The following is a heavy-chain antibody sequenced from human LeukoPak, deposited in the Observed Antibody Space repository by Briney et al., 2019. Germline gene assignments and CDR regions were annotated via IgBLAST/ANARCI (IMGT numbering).Heavy chain of an antibody. CDR1: GLTFSNYA. CDR3: AKFDDGHNFPDAFDI. Sequence: PGGSLRLSCAASGLTFSNYAMSWVRQAPGKGLEWVSAISGSGVTTYYADSVKGRFTISRDNSKNTLYLQMNSLRAEDTAVYYCAKFDDGHNFPDAFDIWGQGTMVTVSS. J-gene: IGHJ3*02. CDR2: ISGSGVTT. V-gene: IGHV3-23*01. D-gene: IGHD3-9*01.